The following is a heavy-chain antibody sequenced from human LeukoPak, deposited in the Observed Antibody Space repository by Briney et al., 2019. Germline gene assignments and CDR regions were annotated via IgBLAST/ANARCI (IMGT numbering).Heavy chain of an antibody. CDR2: VSYDGSNK. CDR3: AKEETTGAVTPDFGPNDY. V-gene: IGHV3-30*18. CDR1: GFTFSSYG. J-gene: IGHJ4*02. Sequence: PGRSLRLSCAASGFTFSSYGMHWVRQAPDKGLEWVAVVSYDGSNKYYADSVKGRFTISRDNSKNTLYLQMISLRAEDTAVYYCAKEETTGAVTPDFGPNDYWGQGTLVTVSS. D-gene: IGHD4-17*01.